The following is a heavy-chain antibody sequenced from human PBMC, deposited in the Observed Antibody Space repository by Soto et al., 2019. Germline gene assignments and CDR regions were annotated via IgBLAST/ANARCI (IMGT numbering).Heavy chain of an antibody. CDR2: LYFYGPT. V-gene: IGHV3-53*01. D-gene: IGHD1-26*01. CDR1: GLNVSRNY. CDR3: ARDPYSGSSYSDY. J-gene: IGHJ4*02. Sequence: GGSLRLSCAASGLNVSRNYMTWVRQAPGEGLEWVSVLYFYGPTYYADSVKGRFTISRDNAKNSLYLQMNSLRAEDTAVYYCARDPYSGSSYSDYWGQGTLVTVSS.